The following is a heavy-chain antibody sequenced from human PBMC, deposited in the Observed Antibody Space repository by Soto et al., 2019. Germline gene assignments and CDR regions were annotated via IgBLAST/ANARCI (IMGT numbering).Heavy chain of an antibody. CDR2: INAGNGNT. CDR3: ARSTGYYPIDY. V-gene: IGHV1-3*01. D-gene: IGHD3-9*01. CDR1: GYTFTSYA. J-gene: IGHJ4*02. Sequence: QVQLVQSGAEVKKPGASVKVSCKASGYTFTSYAMHWVRQAPGQRLEWMGWINAGNGNTKYSQKFQGRVTITRDTSESTAYMELSSLRSEDTAVYYCARSTGYYPIDYWGQGTLVTVSS.